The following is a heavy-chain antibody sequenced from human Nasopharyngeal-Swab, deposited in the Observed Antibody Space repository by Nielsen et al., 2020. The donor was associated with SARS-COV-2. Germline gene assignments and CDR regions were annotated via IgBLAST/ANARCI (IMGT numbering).Heavy chain of an antibody. Sequence: ASVKVSCEAPGYTFTSYDINWVRQATGQGLEWMGWMNPNSGNTGYAQKFQGRVTMTRNTSISTAYMELSSLRSEDTAVYYCARGRRAPGAVAGTREYYFDYWGQGTLVTVSS. CDR3: ARGRRAPGAVAGTREYYFDY. D-gene: IGHD6-19*01. CDR1: GYTFTSYD. V-gene: IGHV1-8*01. CDR2: MNPNSGNT. J-gene: IGHJ4*02.